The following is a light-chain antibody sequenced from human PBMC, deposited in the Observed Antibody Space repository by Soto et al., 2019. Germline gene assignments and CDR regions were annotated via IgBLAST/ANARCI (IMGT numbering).Light chain of an antibody. CDR2: GAS. Sequence: VLTQSPGTLSLSPGERATLSCGASQSVSSRLAWYQHKSGQAPRLLISGASRRATGIPDRFSGSGSGTDFTLTISRLEPEDFALYYCQHYYGTSPISFGQGTRLEI. J-gene: IGKJ5*01. V-gene: IGKV3-20*01. CDR1: QSVSSR. CDR3: QHYYGTSPIS.